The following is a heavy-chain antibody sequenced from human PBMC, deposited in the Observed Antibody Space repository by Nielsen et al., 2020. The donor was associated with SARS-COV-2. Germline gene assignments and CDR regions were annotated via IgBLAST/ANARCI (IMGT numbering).Heavy chain of an antibody. CDR1: GSTFSSYW. V-gene: IGHV3-7*03. Sequence: GSLKISCAASGSTFSSYWMSWVRPAPGKGLEWVANIKQDGSEKFYVDSVKGRFTISRDNAKNSLYLQMNSLRAEDTAVYYCARGDYSYYYYGMDVWGQGTTVTVSS. CDR3: ARGDYSYYYYGMDV. J-gene: IGHJ6*02. CDR2: IKQDGSEK. D-gene: IGHD4-11*01.